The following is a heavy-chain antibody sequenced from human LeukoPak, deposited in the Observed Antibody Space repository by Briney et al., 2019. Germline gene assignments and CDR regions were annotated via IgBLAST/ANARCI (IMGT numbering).Heavy chain of an antibody. CDR1: GFTFSSYG. J-gene: IGHJ6*02. V-gene: IGHV3-30*18. D-gene: IGHD6-19*01. CDR3: AKFPGYSSSTYYYYYGMDV. CDR2: ISYDGSNK. Sequence: PGGSLRLSCAASGFTFSSYGMHWVRQAPGKGLEGVAVISYDGSNKYYADSVKGRFTISRDNSKNTLYLQMNSLRAEDTAVYYCAKFPGYSSSTYYYYYGMDVWGQGTTVTVSS.